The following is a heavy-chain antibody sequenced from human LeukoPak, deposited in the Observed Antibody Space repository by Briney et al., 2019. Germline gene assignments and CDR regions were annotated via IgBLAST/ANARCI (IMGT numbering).Heavy chain of an antibody. Sequence: ASVKVSCKASGYTFTGHYMHWVRQAPGQGPEWMAWINPNSGDTNYAQKFQGRVTLTRDASIGTAYMEMNRLTCDDTAIYYCARDVYTSGWRYFDLWGHGTLVTVSS. CDR3: ARDVYTSGWRYFDL. J-gene: IGHJ2*01. V-gene: IGHV1-2*02. CDR2: INPNSGDT. CDR1: GYTFTGHY. D-gene: IGHD6-19*01.